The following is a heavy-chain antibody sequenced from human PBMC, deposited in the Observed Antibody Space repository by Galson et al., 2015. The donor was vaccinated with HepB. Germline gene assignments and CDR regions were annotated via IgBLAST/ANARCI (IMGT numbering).Heavy chain of an antibody. D-gene: IGHD2-15*01. CDR2: IDPSDSYS. CDR3: ARHPYCSGGSCSGCDY. Sequence: QSGAEVKKPGESLRISCKGSGYSFSSYWISWVRQMPGKGLEWMGRIDPSDSYSNYSPSFQGHVTISADKSISTAYLQWNSLKASDTAMYYCARHPYCSGGSCSGCDYWGQGTLVTVSS. CDR1: GYSFSSYW. J-gene: IGHJ4*02. V-gene: IGHV5-10-1*01.